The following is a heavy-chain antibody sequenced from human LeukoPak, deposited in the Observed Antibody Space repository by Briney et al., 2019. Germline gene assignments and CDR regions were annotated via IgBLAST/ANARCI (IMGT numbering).Heavy chain of an antibody. J-gene: IGHJ4*02. Sequence: SQTLSLTCAVYGGSFSGYYWSWIRQPPGKGLEWIGEINHSGSTNYNPSLKSRVTISVDTSKNQFSLKLSSVTAADTAVYYCARASIAVAGIRRWGQGTLVTVSS. CDR1: GGSFSGYY. CDR3: ARASIAVAGIRR. CDR2: INHSGST. D-gene: IGHD6-19*01. V-gene: IGHV4-34*01.